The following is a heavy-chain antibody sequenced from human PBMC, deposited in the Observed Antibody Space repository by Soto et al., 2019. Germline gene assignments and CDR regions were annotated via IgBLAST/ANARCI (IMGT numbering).Heavy chain of an antibody. CDR3: ARGVIVAGGAFDI. CDR1: GGSISSGGYY. CDR2: IYYSGST. D-gene: IGHD3-22*01. V-gene: IGHV4-31*03. J-gene: IGHJ3*02. Sequence: TLSLTCTVSGGSISSGGYYWSWIRQHPGKGLEWIGYIYYSGSTYYNPSLKSRVTISVDTSKNQFSLKLSSVTAADTAVYYCARGVIVAGGAFDIWGQGTMVTVSS.